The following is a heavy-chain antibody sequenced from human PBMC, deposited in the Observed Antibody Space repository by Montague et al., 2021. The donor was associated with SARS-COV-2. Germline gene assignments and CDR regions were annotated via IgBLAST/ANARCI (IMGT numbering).Heavy chain of an antibody. CDR3: ARGRGSYIDY. V-gene: IGHV3-48*02. CDR2: ISTSSDII. CDR1: GFTFTSYS. Sequence: SLRLSCAASGFTFTSYSMRWVRQAPGAGLEWVSFISTSSDIIIYRDSVKGRFTISRDNAKNSVYLQMNSLRDEDTALYYCARGRGSYIDYWGQGTLVSVSS. D-gene: IGHD1-26*01. J-gene: IGHJ4*02.